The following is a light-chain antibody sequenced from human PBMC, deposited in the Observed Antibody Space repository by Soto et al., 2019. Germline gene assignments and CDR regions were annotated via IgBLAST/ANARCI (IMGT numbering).Light chain of an antibody. Sequence: DIQMTQSPSSLSAAIGDRVTITCRASQTMNNYLSWYQQKPGKAPKLLIYDASILQSGVPSRFSGSGSGTDFSLTISSLQPEDFATYYCQQTYSTPPTFGQGTKVEIK. CDR2: DAS. CDR1: QTMNNY. V-gene: IGKV1-39*01. J-gene: IGKJ1*01. CDR3: QQTYSTPPT.